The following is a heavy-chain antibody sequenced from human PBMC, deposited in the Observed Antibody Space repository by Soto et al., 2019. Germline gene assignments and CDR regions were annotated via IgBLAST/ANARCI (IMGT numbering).Heavy chain of an antibody. D-gene: IGHD3-3*01. CDR2: IWYDGSNK. CDR3: ARDREAIFGVDKVSAYGMDV. CDR1: GFTFSSYG. J-gene: IGHJ6*02. V-gene: IGHV3-33*01. Sequence: QVQLVESGGGVVQPGRSLRLSCAASGFTFSSYGMHWVRQAPGKGLEWVAVIWYDGSNKYYADSVKGRFTISRDNSKNTLYLQMNSLRAEDTSVYYCARDREAIFGVDKVSAYGMDVWGQGTTVTVSS.